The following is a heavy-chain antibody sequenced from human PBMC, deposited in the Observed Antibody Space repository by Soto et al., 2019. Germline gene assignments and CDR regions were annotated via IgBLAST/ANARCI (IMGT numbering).Heavy chain of an antibody. CDR2: IYYSGST. J-gene: IGHJ4*02. Sequence: SDTLSLTCTVSGDSMTYHYWSWLRQPPGKGLEWIGYIYYSGSTNYNPSLKSRVTMSVDTSKNQFSLRLSSVTAADTAVYYCARAALHCSTSWDFDYWGQGILVTVSS. CDR3: ARAALHCSTSWDFDY. D-gene: IGHD1-26*01. V-gene: IGHV4-59*11. CDR1: GDSMTYHY.